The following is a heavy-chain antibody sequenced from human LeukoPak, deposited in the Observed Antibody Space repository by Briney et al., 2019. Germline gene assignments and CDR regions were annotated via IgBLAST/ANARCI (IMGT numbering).Heavy chain of an antibody. Sequence: GASVKVSCKASGYTFTGYYMHWVRQAPGQGLEWMGRINPNSGGTNYAQKFQGRVTMTRDTSISTAYMELSRLRSDDTAVYYCAREAPVGFGELGAFDIWGQGTMVTVSS. V-gene: IGHV1-2*06. D-gene: IGHD3-10*01. CDR2: INPNSGGT. CDR3: AREAPVGFGELGAFDI. CDR1: GYTFTGYY. J-gene: IGHJ3*02.